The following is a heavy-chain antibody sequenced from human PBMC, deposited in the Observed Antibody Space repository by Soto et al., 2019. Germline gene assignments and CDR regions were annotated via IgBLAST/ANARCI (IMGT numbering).Heavy chain of an antibody. CDR2: INHSGST. Sequence: NPSETLSLTCAVYGGSFSGYYWSWIRQPPGKGLEWIGEINHSGSTNYNPSLKSRVTISVDTSNNQFSLKLSSLTAADTAVYYCARALSSAAGLYFDFWGQGTLVTVSS. V-gene: IGHV4-34*01. D-gene: IGHD6-13*01. J-gene: IGHJ4*02. CDR3: ARALSSAAGLYFDF. CDR1: GGSFSGYY.